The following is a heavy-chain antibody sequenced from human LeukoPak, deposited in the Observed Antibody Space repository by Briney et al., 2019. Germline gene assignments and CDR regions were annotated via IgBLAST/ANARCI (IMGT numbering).Heavy chain of an antibody. V-gene: IGHV1-18*01. D-gene: IGHD6-19*01. J-gene: IGHJ6*03. CDR1: GYTFTSYG. CDR2: ISAYNGNT. CDR3: ARSGSGWDYYYYYMDV. Sequence: GASVKVSCKASGYTFTSYGISWVRQAPGQGLEWMGWISAYNGNTNYAQKLQGRVTMTTDTSTSTAYMELRSLRSDDTAVYYCARSGSGWDYYYYYMDVWGKGTTVTISS.